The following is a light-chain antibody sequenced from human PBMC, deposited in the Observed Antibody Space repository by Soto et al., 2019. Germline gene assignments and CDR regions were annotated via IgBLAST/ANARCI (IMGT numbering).Light chain of an antibody. J-gene: IGKJ5*01. CDR1: QSLLHSDGKTY. CDR3: MQSIQLLIT. Sequence: DIVLTQTPLSLSVTPGQPASISCKSSQSLLHSDGKTYLYWYLQKPDQPPQLLIYEVSNRFSGVXDXXSGSGEGTDVTLEISRVEAEDVGIYYCMQSIQLLITFGQGTRLEIK. V-gene: IGKV2D-29*01. CDR2: EVS.